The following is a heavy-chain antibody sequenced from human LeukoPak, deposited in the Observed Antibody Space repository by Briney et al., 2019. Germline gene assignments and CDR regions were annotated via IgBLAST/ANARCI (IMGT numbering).Heavy chain of an antibody. Sequence: PGGSLRLSCAASGFTFSSYGMHWVRQAPGKGLEWVAFIRYDGSNKYCADSVKGRFTISRDNSKNTLYLQMNSLGAEDTAVYYCAKDRGLTGDLRGFDYWGQGTLVTVSS. V-gene: IGHV3-30*02. D-gene: IGHD7-27*01. CDR2: IRYDGSNK. CDR1: GFTFSSYG. J-gene: IGHJ4*02. CDR3: AKDRGLTGDLRGFDY.